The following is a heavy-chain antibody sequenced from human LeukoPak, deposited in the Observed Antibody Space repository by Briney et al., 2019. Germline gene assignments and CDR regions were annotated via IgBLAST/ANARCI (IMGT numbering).Heavy chain of an antibody. CDR2: ISSSNNYI. CDR3: ARGDSSAFDI. Sequence: GGSLRLSCAASGFTFSSYSMNWVRQAPGKGLEWVSSISSSNNYIYYADSVKGRFTISRDNAKNSLYLQMNSLRVEDTAVYYCARGDSSAFDIWGQGTMVTVSS. D-gene: IGHD3-22*01. CDR1: GFTFSSYS. J-gene: IGHJ3*02. V-gene: IGHV3-21*01.